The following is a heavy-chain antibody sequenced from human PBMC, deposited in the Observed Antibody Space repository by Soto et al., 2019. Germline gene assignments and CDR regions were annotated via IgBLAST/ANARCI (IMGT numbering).Heavy chain of an antibody. V-gene: IGHV3-23*01. CDR3: AKPSGLVVAGSAFDY. J-gene: IGHJ4*02. Sequence: EVQLLESGGGLVQPGGSLRLSCAASGFTFSSYAMSWVRQAPGKGLEGVSTISGSGGSTYYADSVNGRFTISRDNSKNTLYLHNNSLRAEDTAVYHCAKPSGLVVAGSAFDYWGQGTLVTVSS. D-gene: IGHD6-19*01. CDR2: ISGSGGST. CDR1: GFTFSSYA.